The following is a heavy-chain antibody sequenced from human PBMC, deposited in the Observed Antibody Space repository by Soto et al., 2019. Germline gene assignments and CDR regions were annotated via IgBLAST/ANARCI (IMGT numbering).Heavy chain of an antibody. CDR2: ISYDGSNK. V-gene: IGHV3-30-3*01. CDR3: ASRRNTAMGFDY. Sequence: QVQLVESGGGVVQPGRSLRLSCAASGFTFSSYAMHWVRQAPGKGLEWVAVISYDGSNKYYADSVTGRFTISRDNSENTVYLQMNSLRAEDTAVYYCASRRNTAMGFDYWGQGTLVTVSS. CDR1: GFTFSSYA. J-gene: IGHJ4*02. D-gene: IGHD5-18*01.